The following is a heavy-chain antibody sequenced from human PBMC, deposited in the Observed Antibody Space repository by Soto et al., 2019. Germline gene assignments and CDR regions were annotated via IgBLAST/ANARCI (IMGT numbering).Heavy chain of an antibody. CDR3: VPIARKTDPAT. Sequence: QITLKESGPTLVKPTQTLTLTCTFSGFSLSPYEGIVAWIRQPPGKALEWLALIYWDGDQDYSPSLKSRLTITKDTSKNQVVLTMTNMDPVDTATYYCVPIARKTDPATWGQGTLVTVSS. CDR2: IYWDGDQ. CDR1: GFSLSPYEGI. D-gene: IGHD2-15*01. V-gene: IGHV2-5*02. J-gene: IGHJ4*02.